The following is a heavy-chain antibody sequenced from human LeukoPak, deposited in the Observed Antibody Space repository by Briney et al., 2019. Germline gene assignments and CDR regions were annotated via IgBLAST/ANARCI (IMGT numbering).Heavy chain of an antibody. V-gene: IGHV4-59*01. D-gene: IGHD4-17*01. CDR1: GGSISSYY. Sequence: PSETLSLTCTVSGGSISSYYWSWIRQPPGKGLEWLGFISYSGYTKNNPSLESRITISVDTSRNQFSLKLSSVTAADTAVYYCARVNTVTAGVLWYFDYWGQGTLVTVSS. J-gene: IGHJ4*02. CDR3: ARVNTVTAGVLWYFDY. CDR2: ISYSGYT.